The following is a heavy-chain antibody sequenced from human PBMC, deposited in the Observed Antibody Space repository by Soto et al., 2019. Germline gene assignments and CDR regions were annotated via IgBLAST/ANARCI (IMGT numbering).Heavy chain of an antibody. CDR2: ISYDGSNK. CDR3: ARDQAYCGGDCYSIPAY. CDR1: GFTFRTYA. Sequence: GGSLRLSCAASGFTFRTYAMHWVRQAPGKGLEWVAVISYDGSNKYYADSVKGRFTISRDNSKNTLYLQMNSLRAEDTAVYYCARDQAYCGGDCYSIPAYWGQGTLVTVSS. V-gene: IGHV3-30-3*01. J-gene: IGHJ4*02. D-gene: IGHD2-21*02.